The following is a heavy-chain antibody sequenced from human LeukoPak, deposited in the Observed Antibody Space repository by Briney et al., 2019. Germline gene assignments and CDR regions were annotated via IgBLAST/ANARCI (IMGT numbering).Heavy chain of an antibody. Sequence: GGSLRLSCAASGFVLSNYWMHWVRQAPGKGPVWVSRINSDGSNTRYADSVKGRFTISRDNAKNTLYLQMNSLRDEDTAVYYCAREDYCSGGSCLENWFDPWSQGTLVTVSS. CDR2: INSDGSNT. J-gene: IGHJ5*02. D-gene: IGHD2-15*01. CDR3: AREDYCSGGSCLENWFDP. V-gene: IGHV3-74*01. CDR1: GFVLSNYW.